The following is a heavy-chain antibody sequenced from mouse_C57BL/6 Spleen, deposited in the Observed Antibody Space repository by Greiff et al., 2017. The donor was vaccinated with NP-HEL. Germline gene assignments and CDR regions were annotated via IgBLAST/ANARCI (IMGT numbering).Heavy chain of an antibody. Sequence: QVQLQQPGAELVKPGASVKLSCKASGYTFTSYWMQWVKQRPGQGLEWIGEIDPSDSYTNYNQKFKGKATLTVDKSSSTAYMQLSSLTSEDSAVYYCARFDPFAYWGQGTLVTVSA. CDR2: IDPSDSYT. CDR3: ARFDPFAY. J-gene: IGHJ3*01. V-gene: IGHV1-50*01. CDR1: GYTFTSYW.